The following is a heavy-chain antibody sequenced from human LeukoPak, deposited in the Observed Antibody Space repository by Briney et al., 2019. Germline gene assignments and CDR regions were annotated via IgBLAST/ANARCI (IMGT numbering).Heavy chain of an antibody. CDR1: GFTFSSYA. Sequence: GRSLRLSCAASGFTFSSYAMHWVRQAPGKGLEWVSVIYSGGSTYYADSVKGRFTISRDNSKNTLYLQMNSLIAEDTAVYYCARFGSGSYWGQGTLVTVSS. CDR3: ARFGSGSY. J-gene: IGHJ4*02. D-gene: IGHD3-10*01. CDR2: IYSGGST. V-gene: IGHV3-53*01.